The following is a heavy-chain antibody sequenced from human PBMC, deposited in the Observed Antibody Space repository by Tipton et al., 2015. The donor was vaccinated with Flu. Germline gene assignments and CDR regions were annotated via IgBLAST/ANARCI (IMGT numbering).Heavy chain of an antibody. J-gene: IGHJ2*01. D-gene: IGHD3-3*01. Sequence: TLSLTCSVSGDSIGGGYCWGWIRQPPGKGLEWIGNIFHTGSTYYSPSFKSRVSMSVDTSRNQFSLKLSSVTAADVAVYYCARMEWTVTTPRYFDLWGRGTLVTVSS. V-gene: IGHV4-38-2*01. CDR2: IFHTGST. CDR3: ARMEWTVTTPRYFDL. CDR1: GDSIGGGYC.